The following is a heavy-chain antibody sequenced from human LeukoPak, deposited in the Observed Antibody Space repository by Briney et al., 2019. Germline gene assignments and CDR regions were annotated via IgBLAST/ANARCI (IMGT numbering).Heavy chain of an antibody. D-gene: IGHD1-26*01. J-gene: IGHJ4*02. Sequence: GGCLRLSCAASGFTFNVYAMHWIRQVPGKGPEWISSISGSRDFIYYADSVKGRFTISRDNAKNSLYLDMNSLRVEDTAVYFCVRALVGAAFDTWGQGALVTVSS. CDR2: ISGSRDFI. CDR1: GFTFNVYA. CDR3: VRALVGAAFDT. V-gene: IGHV3-21*06.